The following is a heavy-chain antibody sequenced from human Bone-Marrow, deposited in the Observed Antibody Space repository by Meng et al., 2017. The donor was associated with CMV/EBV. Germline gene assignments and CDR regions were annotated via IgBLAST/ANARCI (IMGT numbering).Heavy chain of an antibody. Sequence: LQRQVSGPGLGNPSATPPLTCTVSGGSISSSSYYWGWIRQPPGKGLEWIGSIYYSGSTYYNPSLKSRVTISVDTSKNQFSLKLSSVTAADTAVYYCATLSGYSYVDYWGQGTLVTVSS. D-gene: IGHD5-18*01. CDR1: GGSISSSSYY. V-gene: IGHV4-39*07. CDR2: IYYSGST. CDR3: ATLSGYSYVDY. J-gene: IGHJ4*02.